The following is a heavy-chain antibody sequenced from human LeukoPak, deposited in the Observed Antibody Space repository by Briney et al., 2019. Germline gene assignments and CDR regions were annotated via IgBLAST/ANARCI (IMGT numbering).Heavy chain of an antibody. CDR1: GFTFSSYS. J-gene: IGHJ4*02. CDR2: ISSSSSYI. D-gene: IGHD3-22*01. V-gene: IGHV3-21*01. Sequence: GGSLRLSCAASGFTFSSYSMNWVRQAPGKGLEWVSSISSSSSYIYYADSVKGRFTISRDNAKNSLYLQMNSLRAEDTAVYYCARDYYDSSGRLAPFDYWGQGTLVTVSS. CDR3: ARDYYDSSGRLAPFDY.